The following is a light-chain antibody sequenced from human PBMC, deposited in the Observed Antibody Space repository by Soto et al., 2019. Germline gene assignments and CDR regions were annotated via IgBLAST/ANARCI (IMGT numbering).Light chain of an antibody. CDR2: EVT. Sequence: QSVLTQPASVSGSPGQSITIPCTGTSSDVGAYNYVSWYQHHPGKVPKLLIYEVTNRPSGVSDRFSGSKSGNTASLTISGLQAEDEADYYCSSKRDSSTLFVFGTGTKVTVL. CDR3: SSKRDSSTLFV. CDR1: SSDVGAYNY. J-gene: IGLJ1*01. V-gene: IGLV2-14*01.